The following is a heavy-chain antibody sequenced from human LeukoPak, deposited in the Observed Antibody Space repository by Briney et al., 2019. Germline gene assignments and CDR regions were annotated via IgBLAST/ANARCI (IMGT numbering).Heavy chain of an antibody. CDR3: ARELPPPIRGAFDI. J-gene: IGHJ3*02. CDR2: IYSGGST. CDR1: GFTFSTYS. Sequence: GGSLRLSCAASGFTFSTYSMSWVRQAPGKGLEWVSVIYSGGSTYYADSVKGRFTISRDNSKNTLYLQMNSLRAEDTAVYYCARELPPPIRGAFDIWGQGTMVTVSS. V-gene: IGHV3-66*01. D-gene: IGHD3-10*01.